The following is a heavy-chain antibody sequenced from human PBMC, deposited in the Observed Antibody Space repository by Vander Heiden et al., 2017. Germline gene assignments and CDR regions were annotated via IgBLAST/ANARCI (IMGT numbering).Heavy chain of an antibody. J-gene: IGHJ4*02. Sequence: EVQLLESGGGLVQPGVSLKLSCAASGSTVSGSASHWSRQAAGEGLGWVGSIRGVGNNFVIEYNASRRDRVTVTRKDYKNAAYLTIKSLTADDTAVYYCAREVGWGRWDWFLGTLGTVS. CDR2: IRGVGNNFVI. D-gene: IGHD7-27*01. V-gene: IGHV3-73*02. CDR3: AREVGWGRWD. CDR1: GSTVSGSA.